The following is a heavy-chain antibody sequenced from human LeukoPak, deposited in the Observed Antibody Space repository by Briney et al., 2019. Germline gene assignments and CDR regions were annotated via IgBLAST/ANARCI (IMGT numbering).Heavy chain of an antibody. CDR1: GGSISSYY. CDR3: ARYDSSGYADY. CDR2: IYYSGST. V-gene: IGHV4-59*06. D-gene: IGHD3-22*01. J-gene: IGHJ4*02. Sequence: SETLSLTCTVSGGSISSYYWSWIRQPPGKGLEWNGYIYYSGSTYYNPSLKSRVTTSVDTSKNQFSLKLSSVTAADTAVYYCARYDSSGYADYWGQGTLVTVSS.